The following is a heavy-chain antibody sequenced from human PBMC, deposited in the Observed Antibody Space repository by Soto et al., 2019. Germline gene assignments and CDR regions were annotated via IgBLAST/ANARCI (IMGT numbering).Heavy chain of an antibody. CDR3: ARGLGASSGFFYFDS. J-gene: IGHJ4*02. V-gene: IGHV1-69*01. CDR1: GGIFRSFA. Sequence: QVQLVQSGAEVKKPGSSVNVSCQASGGIFRSFAMTWLRQAPGQGLEWLGGINPILGTPNYAQNFRDRLTIVADESTSTAYMLLSSLRSDDTALYFCARGLGASSGFFYFDSWGQGTLVTVSS. D-gene: IGHD3-22*01. CDR2: INPILGTP.